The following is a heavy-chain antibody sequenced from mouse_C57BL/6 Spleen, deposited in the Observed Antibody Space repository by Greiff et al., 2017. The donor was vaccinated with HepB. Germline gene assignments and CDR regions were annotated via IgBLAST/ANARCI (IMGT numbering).Heavy chain of an antibody. CDR2: IDPSDSYT. CDR1: GYTFTSYW. D-gene: IGHD1-1*01. V-gene: IGHV1-50*01. Sequence: QVQLQQPGAELVKPGASVKLSCKASGYTFTSYWMQWVKQRPGQGLEWIGEIDPSDSYTNYNQKFKGKATLTVDTSSSTAYMQLSSLTSEDSAVYYCARFDYGPMDYWGQGTSVTVSS. CDR3: ARFDYGPMDY. J-gene: IGHJ4*01.